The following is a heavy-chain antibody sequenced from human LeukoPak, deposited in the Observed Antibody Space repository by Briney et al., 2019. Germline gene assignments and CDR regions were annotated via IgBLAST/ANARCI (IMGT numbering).Heavy chain of an antibody. Sequence: GASVKVSCKASGYTFTGYYMNWVRQAPGQGLEWMGWINPNTGGTNYAQKFQGRVTVTRDTSISTAYMELSRLRSDDTAVYYCARGGQHYYDSSGYPYSYYFDNWGQGTLVTVSS. V-gene: IGHV1-2*02. J-gene: IGHJ4*02. D-gene: IGHD3-22*01. CDR2: INPNTGGT. CDR3: ARGGQHYYDSSGYPYSYYFDN. CDR1: GYTFTGYY.